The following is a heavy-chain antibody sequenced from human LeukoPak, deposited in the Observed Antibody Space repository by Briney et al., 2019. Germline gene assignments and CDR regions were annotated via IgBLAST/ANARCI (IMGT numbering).Heavy chain of an antibody. J-gene: IGHJ4*02. Sequence: SETLSLICTVSGGSISGYYWSWIRQPPGKGLECIGYISYSGSTYYNTSLKSRLTISVDTSKNQFSLKLNSVTAADTAVYYCARLIAVAGTLSFFDYWGQGILVTVSS. CDR3: ARLIAVAGTLSFFDY. D-gene: IGHD6-19*01. CDR2: ISYSGST. CDR1: GGSISGYY. V-gene: IGHV4-59*08.